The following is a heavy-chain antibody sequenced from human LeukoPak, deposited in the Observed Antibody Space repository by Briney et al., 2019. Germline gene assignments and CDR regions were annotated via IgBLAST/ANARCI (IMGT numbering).Heavy chain of an antibody. D-gene: IGHD1-1*01. CDR3: ARAGPWKGADY. CDR1: GGSFSGYY. V-gene: IGHV4-34*01. Sequence: SETLSLTCAVYGGSFSGYYWSWIRRPPGKGLEWIGEINHSGSTNYNPSLKSRVTISVDTSKNQFSLKLSSVTAADTAVYYCARAGPWKGADYWGQGTLVTVSS. CDR2: INHSGST. J-gene: IGHJ4*02.